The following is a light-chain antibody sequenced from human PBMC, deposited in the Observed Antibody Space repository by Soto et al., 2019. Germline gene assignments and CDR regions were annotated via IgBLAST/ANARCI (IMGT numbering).Light chain of an antibody. Sequence: DIVMTQSPDSLAVSMRERATINCKSSQSVFYNSDNSNHLAWYQQKPGQSPRLLIYWASTRESGVPDRFSGGASGTDFTLTSSGLQAEDVAVYFCQQYYSAPSFGQGTKLEIK. CDR2: WAS. J-gene: IGKJ2*01. CDR1: QSVFYNSDNSNH. V-gene: IGKV4-1*01. CDR3: QQYYSAPS.